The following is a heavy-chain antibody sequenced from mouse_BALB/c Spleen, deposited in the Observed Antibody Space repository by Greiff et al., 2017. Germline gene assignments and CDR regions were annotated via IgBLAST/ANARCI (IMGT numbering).Heavy chain of an antibody. CDR2: IYPGDGDT. CDR1: GYTFTSYW. CDR3: ARGKTASWFAY. D-gene: IGHD1-2*01. Sequence: VKVVESGAELARPGASVKLSCKASGYTFTSYWMQWVKQRPGQGLEWIGAIYPGDGDTRYTQKFKGKATLTADKSSSTAYMQLSSLASEDSAVYYCARGKTASWFAYWGQGTLVTVSA. J-gene: IGHJ3*01. V-gene: IGHV1-87*01.